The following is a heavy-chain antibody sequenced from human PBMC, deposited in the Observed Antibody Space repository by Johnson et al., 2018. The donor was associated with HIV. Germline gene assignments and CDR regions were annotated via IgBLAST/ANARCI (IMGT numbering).Heavy chain of an antibody. D-gene: IGHD2-21*01. CDR1: GFTFDDYT. CDR2: SRWDGGST. J-gene: IGHJ3*02. Sequence: QLVESGGVVVQPGGSLRLSCAASGFTFDDYTMHWVRQAPGKGLEWVSLSRWDGGSTYYADSVKGRFTISRDNSKNSLYLQMNSLRTEDTALYYCAKDKGVVILRGDAFDIWGQGTMVTVSS. V-gene: IGHV3-43*01. CDR3: AKDKGVVILRGDAFDI.